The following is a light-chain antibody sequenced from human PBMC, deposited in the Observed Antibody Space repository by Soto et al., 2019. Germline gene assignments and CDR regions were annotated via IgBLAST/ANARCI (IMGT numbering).Light chain of an antibody. CDR1: QSVSKNY. Sequence: EIWLTQYPGTLSLSPGERATLSCGASQSVSKNYLAWYKQKPGQAPRLLIYGASSRATGIPDRLSGSGSGTEFSLTISRLEPEDFAVYYCQQYERGFTFGPGTKVDIK. CDR2: GAS. J-gene: IGKJ3*01. V-gene: IGKV3-20*01. CDR3: QQYERGFT.